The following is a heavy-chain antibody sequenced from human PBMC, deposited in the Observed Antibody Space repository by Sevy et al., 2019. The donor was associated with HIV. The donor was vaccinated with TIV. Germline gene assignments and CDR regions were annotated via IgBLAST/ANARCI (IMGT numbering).Heavy chain of an antibody. CDR3: AGPFSCGCYCYYLDY. Sequence: GGSLRLSCAASGFTFSNYDMHWVRQAPGKGLEWVAVISHDGNYKNYADSVKVRFTISRDDFKNTLYLQMSSLRPEDTGFYFCAGPFSCGCYCYYLDYWGQGALVTVSS. D-gene: IGHD2-21*02. CDR1: GFTFSNYD. CDR2: ISHDGNYK. J-gene: IGHJ4*02. V-gene: IGHV3-30-3*01.